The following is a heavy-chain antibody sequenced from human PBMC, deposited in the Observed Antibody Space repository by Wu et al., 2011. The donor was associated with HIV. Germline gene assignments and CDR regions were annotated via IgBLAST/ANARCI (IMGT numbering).Heavy chain of an antibody. CDR3: AKRNYYRFGETLPRGYGMDV. V-gene: IGHV1-24*01. Sequence: VQLIQSGAEVKKPGASVKVSCKVSGYTLTKLSVHWVRQVPGKGLEWMGGFDPEDGKMIYAQKFQGRVIMTEDTSTDTAYMELNSLRSEDTAVYYCAKRNYYRFGETLPRGYGMDVWGQGTTVTVSS. D-gene: IGHD3-10*01. J-gene: IGHJ6*02. CDR1: GYTLTKLS. CDR2: FDPEDGKM.